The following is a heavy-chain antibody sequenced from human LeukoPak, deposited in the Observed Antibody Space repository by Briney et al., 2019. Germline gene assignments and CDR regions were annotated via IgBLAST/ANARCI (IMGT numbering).Heavy chain of an antibody. CDR2: INAGNGNT. Sequence: ASVTVSCKASGYTFTSYAMHWVRRAPGQRLEWMGWINAGNGNTKYSQKFQGRVTITRDTSASTAYMELSSLRSEDTAVYYCAREPYYDFWSGSGIDYWGQGTLVTVSS. V-gene: IGHV1-3*01. D-gene: IGHD3-3*01. CDR3: AREPYYDFWSGSGIDY. CDR1: GYTFTSYA. J-gene: IGHJ4*02.